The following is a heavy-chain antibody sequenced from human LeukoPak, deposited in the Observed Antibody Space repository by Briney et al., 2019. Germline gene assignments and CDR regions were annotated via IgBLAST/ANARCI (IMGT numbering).Heavy chain of an antibody. D-gene: IGHD3-3*01. CDR3: ARELSWSGRDY. Sequence: GGSLRLSCAASGFTFSGSWMSWVRQAPGKGLKWVANINQDGSAKNYLDSVKGRFTISIDRGKNSLYLQMNSLRDEDTAVYYCARELSWSGRDYWGQGTLVTVSS. CDR1: GFTFSGSW. CDR2: INQDGSAK. J-gene: IGHJ4*02. V-gene: IGHV3-7*01.